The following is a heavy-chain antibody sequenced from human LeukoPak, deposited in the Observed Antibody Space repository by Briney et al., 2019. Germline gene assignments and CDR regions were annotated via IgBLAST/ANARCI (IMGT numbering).Heavy chain of an antibody. Sequence: GASVKVSCKASGYTFASHDIHWVRQATGQGLEWMGWMNIDSGNTGYAEKFQGRVTMTRNTSTTTANMELSGLTSEDTAVYYCVRGSGRGKDSWGQGTLVTVSS. D-gene: IGHD1-1*01. CDR1: GYTFASHD. V-gene: IGHV1-8*01. J-gene: IGHJ4*02. CDR3: VRGSGRGKDS. CDR2: MNIDSGNT.